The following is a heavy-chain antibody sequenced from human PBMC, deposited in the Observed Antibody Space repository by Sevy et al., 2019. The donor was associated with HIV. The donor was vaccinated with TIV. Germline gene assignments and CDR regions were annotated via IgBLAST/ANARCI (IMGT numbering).Heavy chain of an antibody. CDR3: ARVPLVPAAASSFTFDY. Sequence: ASVKVSCKASGYTFTGYYMHWVRQAPGQGLEWMGRINPNRGGTNYAQKFQGRVTMTRDTSISTAYMELSRLRSDDTAVYYCARVPLVPAAASSFTFDYWGQGTLVTVSS. CDR1: GYTFTGYY. D-gene: IGHD2-2*01. J-gene: IGHJ4*02. V-gene: IGHV1-2*06. CDR2: INPNRGGT.